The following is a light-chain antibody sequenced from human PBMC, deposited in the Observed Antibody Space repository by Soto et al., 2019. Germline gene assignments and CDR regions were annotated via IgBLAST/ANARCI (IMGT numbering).Light chain of an antibody. CDR3: HQYDDGPYT. Sequence: EIVMTQSPPTLSVSPGERATLSCRASQSVSSNVAWYQQIPGQTPRLLIYGASTRATGIPVRFSGSGSGTEFTLTISSLQSEDFAVYYCHQYDDGPYTFGQGTKVDIK. V-gene: IGKV3-15*01. CDR1: QSVSSN. CDR2: GAS. J-gene: IGKJ2*01.